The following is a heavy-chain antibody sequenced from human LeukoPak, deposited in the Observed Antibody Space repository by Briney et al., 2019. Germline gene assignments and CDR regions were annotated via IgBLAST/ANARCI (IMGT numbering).Heavy chain of an antibody. CDR3: ARSVYGGAFDI. J-gene: IGHJ3*02. D-gene: IGHD1-14*01. V-gene: IGHV4-59*01. CDR2: IYYSGST. CDR1: GGSISSYY. Sequence: PSQTLSLTCTVSGGSISSYYWSWIRQPPGKGLEWIGYIYYSGSTNYNPSLKSRVTISVDTSKNQFSLKLSSVTAADTAVYYCARSVYGGAFDIWGQGTMVTVSS.